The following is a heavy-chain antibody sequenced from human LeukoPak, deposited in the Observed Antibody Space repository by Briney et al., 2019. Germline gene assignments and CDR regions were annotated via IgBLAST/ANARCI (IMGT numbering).Heavy chain of an antibody. V-gene: IGHV4-34*01. CDR3: SRQVVGNDY. Sequence: SETLSLTCAVYGESSFSNYYWSWIRQTPGGALEWIGEINHSGYTNYNPSLKSRVTLPIDTSKNQFSLRLNSVTAADTAVYYCSRQVVGNDYWGQGTLVTVSS. CDR2: INHSGYT. CDR1: GESSFSNYY. J-gene: IGHJ4*02. D-gene: IGHD3-22*01.